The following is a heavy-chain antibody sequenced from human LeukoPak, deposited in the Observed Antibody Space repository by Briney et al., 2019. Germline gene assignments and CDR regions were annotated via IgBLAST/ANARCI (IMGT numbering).Heavy chain of an antibody. CDR3: ARIRYFGENWFDP. CDR2: IYYSGST. V-gene: IGHV4-59*01. J-gene: IGHJ5*02. CDR1: GGSISSYY. D-gene: IGHD3-9*01. Sequence: LSETLSLTCTVSGGSISSYYWSWIRQPPGKGLEWIGYIYYSGSTNYNPSLKSRVTISVDTSKNQFSLKLSSVTAADTAVYYCARIRYFGENWFDPWGQGTLVTVSS.